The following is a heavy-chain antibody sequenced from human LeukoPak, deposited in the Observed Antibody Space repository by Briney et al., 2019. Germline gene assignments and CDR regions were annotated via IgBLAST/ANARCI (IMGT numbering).Heavy chain of an antibody. Sequence: SETLSLTCTVSGGSISSYYWSWIRQPPGKGLEWIGYIYYSGSTDYNPSLKSRVTISVDTSKNQFSLKLRSVTAADTAVYYCASGGFGELFPSHHDAFDIWGQGTMVTVSS. D-gene: IGHD3-10*01. CDR3: ASGGFGELFPSHHDAFDI. J-gene: IGHJ3*02. CDR2: IYYSGST. V-gene: IGHV4-59*01. CDR1: GGSISSYY.